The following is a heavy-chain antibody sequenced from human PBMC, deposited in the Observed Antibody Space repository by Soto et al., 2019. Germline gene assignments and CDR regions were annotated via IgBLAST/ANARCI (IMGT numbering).Heavy chain of an antibody. J-gene: IGHJ5*02. CDR2: IIPIFGTA. Sequence: EASVKVSCKASGGTFSSYAISWVRQAPGQGLEWMGGIIPIFGTANYAQKFQGRVTITADESTSTAYMELSSLGSEDTAVYYCARETVAGRGRWFDPWGQGTLVTVS. CDR3: ARETVAGRGRWFDP. CDR1: GGTFSSYA. D-gene: IGHD6-19*01. V-gene: IGHV1-69*13.